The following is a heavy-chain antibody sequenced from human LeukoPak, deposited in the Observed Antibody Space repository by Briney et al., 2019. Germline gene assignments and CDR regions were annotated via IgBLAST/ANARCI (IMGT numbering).Heavy chain of an antibody. CDR3: ARDMDV. CDR1: GFTFDDYA. V-gene: IGHV3-7*01. CDR2: IKEDGSEK. Sequence: PGGSLRLSCAASGFTFDDYAMHWVRQAPGKGLEWVANIKEDGSEKNYVDSVKGRFTISRDNAKNSLYLQMNSLRAEDTAVYYCARDMDVWGKGTTVTVSS. J-gene: IGHJ6*03.